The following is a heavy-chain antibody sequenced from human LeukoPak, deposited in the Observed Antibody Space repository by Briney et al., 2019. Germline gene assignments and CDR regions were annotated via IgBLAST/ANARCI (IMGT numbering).Heavy chain of an antibody. J-gene: IGHJ4*02. Sequence: PSETLSLTCTVSGGSISSSSYYWSWIRQPPGKGLEWIGEINHSGSTNYNPSLKSRVTISVDTSKNQFSLKLSSVTAADTAVYYCARGWVYYGDYAFDYWGQGTLVTVSS. V-gene: IGHV4-39*07. CDR1: GGSISSSSYY. D-gene: IGHD4-17*01. CDR3: ARGWVYYGDYAFDY. CDR2: INHSGST.